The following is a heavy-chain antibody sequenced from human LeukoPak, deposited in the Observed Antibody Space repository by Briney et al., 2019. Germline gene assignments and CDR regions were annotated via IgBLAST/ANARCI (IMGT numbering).Heavy chain of an antibody. CDR2: ISAYNGNT. J-gene: IGHJ4*02. Sequence: ASVKVSCKASGYTFTSYGISWVRQATGQGLEWMGWISAYNGNTNYAQKLQGRVTMTTDTSTSTAYMELRSLRSDDTAVYYCARGGHYYYDSSGYYYWGQGTLVTVSS. D-gene: IGHD3-22*01. CDR3: ARGGHYYYDSSGYYY. CDR1: GYTFTSYG. V-gene: IGHV1-18*01.